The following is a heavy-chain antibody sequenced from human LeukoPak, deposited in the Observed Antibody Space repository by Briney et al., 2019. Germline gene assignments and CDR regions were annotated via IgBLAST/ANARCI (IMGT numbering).Heavy chain of an antibody. D-gene: IGHD1-26*01. CDR3: ARSVGATMRKNLYFDY. CDR1: GFTVSSNY. J-gene: IGHJ4*02. V-gene: IGHV3-53*01. Sequence: GGSLRLSCAVSGFTVSSNYMSWVRQAPGKGLEWVSLIYSGGSTYYADSVKGRFTVSRDNSENTLDLQMNSLRAEDTAVYYCARSVGATMRKNLYFDYWGQGTLVTVSS. CDR2: IYSGGST.